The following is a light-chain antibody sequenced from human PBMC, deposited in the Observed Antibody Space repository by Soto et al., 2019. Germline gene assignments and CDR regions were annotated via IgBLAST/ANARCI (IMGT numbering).Light chain of an antibody. CDR3: QQLNSYPLS. Sequence: DIPLTQSPSFLSASVGDRVTITCRASQGVSSYVAWYQQKPGKAPKVLIYAASTLQSVVPSRFSGSGSGTEVALTIGSLQPEDSATYYCQQLNSYPLSFGPGTKVYIK. V-gene: IGKV1-9*01. J-gene: IGKJ3*01. CDR1: QGVSSY. CDR2: AAS.